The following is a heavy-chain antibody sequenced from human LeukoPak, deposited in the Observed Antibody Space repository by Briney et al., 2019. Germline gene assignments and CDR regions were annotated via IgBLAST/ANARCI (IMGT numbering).Heavy chain of an antibody. CDR2: ISSSGSTI. D-gene: IGHD3-10*02. J-gene: IGHJ3*02. CDR1: GFTFSSYW. Sequence: GGSLRLSCAASGFTFSSYWMSWVRQAPGKGLEWVSYISSSGSTIYYADSVKGRFTISRDNAKNSLYLQMNSLRAEDTAVYYCARVDAMLIYAFDIWGQGTMVTVSS. V-gene: IGHV3-48*04. CDR3: ARVDAMLIYAFDI.